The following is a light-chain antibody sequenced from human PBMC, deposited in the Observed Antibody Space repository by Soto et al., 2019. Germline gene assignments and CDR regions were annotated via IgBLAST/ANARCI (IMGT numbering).Light chain of an antibody. V-gene: IGKV1-39*01. CDR1: QSISSY. J-gene: IGKJ2*01. CDR2: AAS. Sequence: DIQMTQSPSSLSASVGDRVTITCRASQSISSYLNWYQQKPGKAPKLLIYAASSFLSGVPSRFSGSGSGTDFTLTISSLQVEDFATYFCQQSFTTPPYTFGQGTKLDIK. CDR3: QQSFTTPPYT.